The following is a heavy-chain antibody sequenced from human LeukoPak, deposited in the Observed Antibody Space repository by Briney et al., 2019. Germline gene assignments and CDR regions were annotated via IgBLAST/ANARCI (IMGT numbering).Heavy chain of an antibody. CDR1: GFTFSSYA. CDR3: ARGAMVYASPFDY. V-gene: IGHV3-30-3*01. Sequence: GGSLRLSCAASGFTFSSYAMHWVRQAPGKGLEWVAVISYDGSNKYYADSVKGRFTISRDNSKNTLYLQMNSLRAEDTAVYYCARGAMVYASPFDYWGQGTLVTVSS. CDR2: ISYDGSNK. D-gene: IGHD2-8*01. J-gene: IGHJ4*02.